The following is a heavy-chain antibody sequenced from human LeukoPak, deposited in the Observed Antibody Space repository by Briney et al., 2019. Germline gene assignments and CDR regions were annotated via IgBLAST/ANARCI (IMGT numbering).Heavy chain of an antibody. CDR1: GFNFSSYS. Sequence: GGSLRLSCAASGFNFSSYSMNWVRQAPGKGLEWVSSISSSSSYIYYADSVKGRFTISRDNAKNSLYLQMNSLRVEDTAVYYGAKVRLRGSYCSSTSCYTDNWFDPWGQGTLVTVSS. V-gene: IGHV3-21*01. D-gene: IGHD2-2*02. CDR2: ISSSSSYI. J-gene: IGHJ5*02. CDR3: AKVRLRGSYCSSTSCYTDNWFDP.